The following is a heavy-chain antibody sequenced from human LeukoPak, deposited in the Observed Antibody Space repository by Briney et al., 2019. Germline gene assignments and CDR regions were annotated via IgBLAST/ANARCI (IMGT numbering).Heavy chain of an antibody. CDR3: ARIPSNWNFDY. CDR2: ISAYNGNT. CDR1: GYTFTSYG. D-gene: IGHD1-20*01. J-gene: IGHJ4*02. V-gene: IGHV1-18*01. Sequence: ASVKASCKASGYTFTSYGISWVRPAPGQGLEWMGWISAYNGNTNYAQKLQGRVTMTTDTSTSTAYMELRSLRSDDTAVYYCARIPSNWNFDYWGQGTLVTVSS.